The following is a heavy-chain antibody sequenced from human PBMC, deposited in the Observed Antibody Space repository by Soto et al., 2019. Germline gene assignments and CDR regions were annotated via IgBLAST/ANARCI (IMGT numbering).Heavy chain of an antibody. D-gene: IGHD3-10*01. Sequence: GGSLRLSCAASGFTFDDHFMSWVRQAPGKGLEWVAGINWSGDTTDYGDSVKGRFTISRDNAKNSLYLQMNNLKAEDTAVYYCARSGPYYGNRFWFFDSWGQGALVTVSS. V-gene: IGHV3-20*04. CDR1: GFTFDDHF. J-gene: IGHJ4*02. CDR3: ARSGPYYGNRFWFFDS. CDR2: INWSGDTT.